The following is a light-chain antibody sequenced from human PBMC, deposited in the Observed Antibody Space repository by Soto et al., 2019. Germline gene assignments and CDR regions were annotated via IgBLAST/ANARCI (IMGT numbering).Light chain of an antibody. Sequence: QPGLPQLPSVSGTPGQSVTISCTGTSSDVGKYDRVSWYQQPPGTAPKLIIYEVINRPSGVPARFSGSKSGNTASLTISGLQAEDEADYYCSSYMSTSRYVFGAGTKLTVL. CDR3: SSYMSTSRYV. CDR2: EVI. J-gene: IGLJ1*01. V-gene: IGLV2-18*02. CDR1: SSDVGKYDR.